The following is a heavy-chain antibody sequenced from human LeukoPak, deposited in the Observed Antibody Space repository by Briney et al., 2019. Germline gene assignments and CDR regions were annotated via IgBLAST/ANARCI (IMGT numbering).Heavy chain of an antibody. D-gene: IGHD6-13*01. J-gene: IGHJ4*02. V-gene: IGHV4-4*07. CDR1: GGSISSYY. CDR3: ARGIAAAAKQGGFDY. CDR2: IYTTGST. Sequence: SETLSLTCTVSGGSISSYYWSWIRQPAGKRLEWIGRIYTTGSTSYNPSLKSRVTMSVDTSNNQFSLKLSSVTAADTALYYCARGIAAAAKQGGFDYWGQGTLVTVSS.